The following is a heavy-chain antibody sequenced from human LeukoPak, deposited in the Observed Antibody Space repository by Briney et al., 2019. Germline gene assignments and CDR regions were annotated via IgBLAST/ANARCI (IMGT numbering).Heavy chain of an antibody. V-gene: IGHV4-59*10. D-gene: IGHD4-17*01. Sequence: SETLSLTCAVYGGSFSGYYWSWIRQPPGKGLEWIGRIYPSGSANYNPSLKSRVTMSVDTSKNQFSLKLNSVTAADTAVYYCAREYGDLDYWGQGTQVTVSS. CDR2: IYPSGSA. CDR1: GGSFSGYY. J-gene: IGHJ4*02. CDR3: AREYGDLDY.